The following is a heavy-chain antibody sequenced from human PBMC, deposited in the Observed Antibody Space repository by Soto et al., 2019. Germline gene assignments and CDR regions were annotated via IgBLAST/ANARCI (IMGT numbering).Heavy chain of an antibody. CDR3: ARGEAVATIFTYYYYYGMDV. CDR1: GGSISSGDYY. CDR2: IYYSGST. V-gene: IGHV4-30-4*01. D-gene: IGHD5-12*01. Sequence: NPSETLSLTCTVSGGSISSGDYYWSWIRQPPGKGLEWIGYIYYSGSTYYNPSLKSRVTISVDTSKNQFSLKLSSVTAADTAVYYCARGEAVATIFTYYYYYGMDVWGQGTTDTVSS. J-gene: IGHJ6*02.